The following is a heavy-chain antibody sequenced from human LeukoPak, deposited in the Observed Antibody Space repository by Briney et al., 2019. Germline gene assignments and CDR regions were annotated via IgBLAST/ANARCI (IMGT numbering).Heavy chain of an antibody. CDR2: INPNSGGT. CDR3: ARVPVVAASLDY. V-gene: IGHV1-2*02. D-gene: IGHD2-15*01. CDR1: GYTFTGYY. Sequence: ASVKVSCKASGYTFTGYYMHWVRQAPGQGLEWMGWINPNSGGTNYAQKFHGRVTMTRDTSISTAYMELSRLRSDDTGVYYCARVPVVAASLDYWGEGALVTVSS. J-gene: IGHJ4*02.